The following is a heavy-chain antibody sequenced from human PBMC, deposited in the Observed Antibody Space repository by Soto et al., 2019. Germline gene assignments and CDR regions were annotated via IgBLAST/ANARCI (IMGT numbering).Heavy chain of an antibody. D-gene: IGHD6-19*01. V-gene: IGHV4-39*01. J-gene: IGHJ5*02. CDR1: GGSISGSSYY. Sequence: PSETLSLTCTVSGGSISGSSYYWGWIRQPPGKGLEWIGNIYLSGTTYYNPSLKSRVTISYDTSKNQFSLNLRSVTAADTAVYYCARPLRYNSGPSNWFDPWGQGTLVTVSS. CDR3: ARPLRYNSGPSNWFDP. CDR2: IYLSGTT.